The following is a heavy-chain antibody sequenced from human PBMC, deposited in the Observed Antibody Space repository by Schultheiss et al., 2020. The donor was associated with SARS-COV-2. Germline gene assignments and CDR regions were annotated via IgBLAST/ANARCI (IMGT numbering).Heavy chain of an antibody. CDR2: INHSGST. J-gene: IGHJ4*02. CDR1: GGSFSGYY. Sequence: SETLSLTCAVYGGSFSGYYWSWIRQPPGKGLEWIGEINHSGSTNYNPSLKSRVTISVDTSKNQFSLKLSSVTAADTAVYYCARNRPPHYWGQGTLVTVSS. CDR3: ARNRPPHY. V-gene: IGHV4-34*01.